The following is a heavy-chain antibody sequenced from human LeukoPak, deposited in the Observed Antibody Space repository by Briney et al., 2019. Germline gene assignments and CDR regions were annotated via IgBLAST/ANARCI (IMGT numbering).Heavy chain of an antibody. CDR3: ARPFGSGTYYQFDL. D-gene: IGHD3-10*01. V-gene: IGHV3-7*04. CDR1: GFAFSTYW. J-gene: IGHJ4*02. Sequence: GGSLRLSCAASGFAFSTYWMSWVRQAPGKGLEWVANIKGDGSDKYYLDSLKGRFTVSRDNAKNSLYLQLNSLRADDTAVYYCARPFGSGTYYQFDLWGQRTLVTVSS. CDR2: IKGDGSDK.